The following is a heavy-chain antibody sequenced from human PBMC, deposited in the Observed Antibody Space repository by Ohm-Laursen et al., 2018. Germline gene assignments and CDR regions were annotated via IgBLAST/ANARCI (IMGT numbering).Heavy chain of an antibody. Sequence: SLRLSCAASGFPLSDYYMDWVRQAPGQGLEWVGRCRNKANSNATEYAASVKGRFIISRDDSKNSLYLQMNSLKTGDTAVYYCARGRNSGREDDGFDIWGHGTMVTVSS. J-gene: IGHJ3*02. V-gene: IGHV3-72*01. CDR3: ARGRNSGREDDGFDI. CDR1: GFPLSDYY. CDR2: CRNKANSNAT. D-gene: IGHD1-26*01.